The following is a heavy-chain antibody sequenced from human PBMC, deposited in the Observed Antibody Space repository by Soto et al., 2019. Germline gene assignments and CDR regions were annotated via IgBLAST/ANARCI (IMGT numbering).Heavy chain of an antibody. D-gene: IGHD3-10*01. CDR1: GGSISSSSYY. CDR3: ARDRGVLESGVWFDP. J-gene: IGHJ5*02. CDR2: IYYSGST. Sequence: PSETLSLTCTVSGGSISSSSYYWGWIRQPPGKGLEWIGSIYYSGSTNYNPSLKSRVTISVDTSKNQFSLKLSSVTAADTAVYYCARDRGVLESGVWFDPWGQGTLVTVS. V-gene: IGHV4-39*07.